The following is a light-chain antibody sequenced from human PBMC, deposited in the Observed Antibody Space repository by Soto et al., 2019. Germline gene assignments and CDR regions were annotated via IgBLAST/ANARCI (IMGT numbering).Light chain of an antibody. J-gene: IGKJ4*01. CDR1: QSVSSY. V-gene: IGKV3-11*01. CDR3: QQRSNWPLT. CDR2: DAS. Sequence: EIVFTPCPAPLSLSPWERATLSCRASQSVSSYLAWYQQKPGQAPRLLIYDASNRATGIPARFSGSGSGTDFTLTISSLEPEDFAVYYCQQRSNWPLTFGGGTKVDIK.